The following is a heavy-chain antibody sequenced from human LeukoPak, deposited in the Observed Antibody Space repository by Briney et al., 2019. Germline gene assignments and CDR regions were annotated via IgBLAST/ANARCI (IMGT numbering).Heavy chain of an antibody. D-gene: IGHD6-19*01. CDR3: ARQTTVAGPTWFDT. CDR1: GGSVSTSRYY. CDR2: IYYSGST. J-gene: IGHJ5*02. V-gene: IGHV4-39*01. Sequence: PSETLSLTCTVSGGSVSTSRYYWGRIRQSPGKGLEWIGSIYYSGSTHDNPSLQSRVTLSVDTSKNQFSLKLNSVTAADTAVYYCARQTTVAGPTWFDTWGQGTLVTVSS.